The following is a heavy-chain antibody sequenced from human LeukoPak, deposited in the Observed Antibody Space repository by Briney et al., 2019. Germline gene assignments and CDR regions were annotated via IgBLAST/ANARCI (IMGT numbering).Heavy chain of an antibody. CDR1: GGSISSSSYY. Sequence: PSETLSLTCTVSGGSISSSSYYWGWIRQPPGKGLEWIGSIYYSGSTYYNPSLKSRVTISVDTSKNQFSLKLSSVTAADTAVYYCARDATYSSSPHFDYWGQGTLVTVSS. CDR2: IYYSGST. CDR3: ARDATYSSSPHFDY. V-gene: IGHV4-39*07. J-gene: IGHJ4*02. D-gene: IGHD6-6*01.